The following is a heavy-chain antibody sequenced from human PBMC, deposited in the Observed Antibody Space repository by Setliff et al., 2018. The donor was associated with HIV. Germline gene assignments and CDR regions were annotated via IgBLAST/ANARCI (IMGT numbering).Heavy chain of an antibody. V-gene: IGHV3-11*04. J-gene: IGHJ4*02. Sequence: GGSLRLSCAASAFTFSDYYMSWIRQTPGKGLQWVSYISSSGSTIYYADSVKGRFTISRDNAKNSLYLQMNSLRAEDTAVYYCARDFTRPTYYFDYWGQGTLVTVSS. CDR2: ISSSGSTI. CDR3: ARDFTRPTYYFDY. CDR1: AFTFSDYY.